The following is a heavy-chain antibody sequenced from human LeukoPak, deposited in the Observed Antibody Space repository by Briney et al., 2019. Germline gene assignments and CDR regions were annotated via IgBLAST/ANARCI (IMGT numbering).Heavy chain of an antibody. CDR3: ASQLGYFAY. CDR2: IFTSGST. J-gene: IGHJ4*02. D-gene: IGHD1-1*01. Sequence: SQTLSLTCTVSGGSISSGSYYWSWIRQPAGKGLEWIGRIFTSGSTNYNPSLKSRVTVSLDTSKNQFSLKLSSVTAADTAVYYCASQLGYFAYWGQGTLVTVSS. CDR1: GGSISSGSYY. V-gene: IGHV4-61*02.